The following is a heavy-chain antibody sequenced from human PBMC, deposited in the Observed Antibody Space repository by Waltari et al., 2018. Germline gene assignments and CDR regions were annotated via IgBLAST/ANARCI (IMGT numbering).Heavy chain of an antibody. Sequence: QVQLQESGPGLVKPSETLSLTCTVSGGSSSSYSWSWIRQPPGKGLEWIGYIYYSGSTNYNPSLKSRVTISVDTSKNQFSLKLSSVTAADTAVYYCARDRRYFDYWGQGTLVTVSS. J-gene: IGHJ4*02. V-gene: IGHV4-59*01. CDR3: ARDRRYFDY. CDR2: IYYSGST. CDR1: GGSSSSYS.